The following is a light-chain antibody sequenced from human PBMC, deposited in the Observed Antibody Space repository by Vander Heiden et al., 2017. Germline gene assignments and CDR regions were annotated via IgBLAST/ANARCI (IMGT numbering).Light chain of an antibody. J-gene: IGKJ1*01. CDR3: QQSNNSPWT. CDR2: AAS. V-gene: IGKV1-39*01. CDR1: QSISSN. Sequence: DIQMTQSPSSLSASVGDRVTITCRASQSISSNLNWYQQTPGKAPKPLIYAASSLQSGVPSRFSGSGSGTDFTLTISSLQPEDFAIYYCQQSNNSPWTFGQGTKVEIK.